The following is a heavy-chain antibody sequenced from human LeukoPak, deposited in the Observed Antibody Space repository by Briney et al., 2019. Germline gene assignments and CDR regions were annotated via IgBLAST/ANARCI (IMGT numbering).Heavy chain of an antibody. CDR2: IYSGGST. D-gene: IGHD3-22*01. V-gene: IGHV3-53*01. CDR3: ARDYYDSSGYLYFDY. J-gene: IGHJ4*02. Sequence: GGSLRLSCAASGFTVSSNYMSWVRQAPGKGLEWVSVIYSGGSTYYADSVKGRFTTSRDNSKNTLYLQMNSLRAEDTAVYYCARDYYDSSGYLYFDYWGQGTLVTVSS. CDR1: GFTVSSNY.